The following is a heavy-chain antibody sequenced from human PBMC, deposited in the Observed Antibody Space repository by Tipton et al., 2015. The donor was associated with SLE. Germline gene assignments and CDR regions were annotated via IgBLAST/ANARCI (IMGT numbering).Heavy chain of an antibody. CDR1: GFIFSHYG. Sequence: GSLRLSCAASGFIFSHYGMHWVRQAPGKGLEWVAFIHYDGSDKYHADSVKGRFTISRDNSQNTLYLQMNSLRAEDTAVYYCAKDTGLSSSWSFYYFDYWGQGTLVTVSS. D-gene: IGHD6-13*01. CDR2: IHYDGSDK. CDR3: AKDTGLSSSWSFYYFDY. J-gene: IGHJ4*02. V-gene: IGHV3-30*02.